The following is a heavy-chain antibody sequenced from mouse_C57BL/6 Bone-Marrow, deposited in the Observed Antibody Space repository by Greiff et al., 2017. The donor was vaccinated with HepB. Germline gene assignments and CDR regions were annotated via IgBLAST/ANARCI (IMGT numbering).Heavy chain of an antibody. CDR1: GFTFSDYY. CDR2: ISNGGGST. D-gene: IGHD1-1*01. V-gene: IGHV5-12*01. J-gene: IGHJ1*03. Sequence: EVQGVESGGGLVQPGGSLKLSCAASGFTFSDYYMYWVRQTPEKRLEWVAYISNGGGSTYYPDTVKGRFTISRDNAKNTLYLQMSRLKSEDTAMYYCARHGGYGSSYWYFDVWGTGTTVTVSS. CDR3: ARHGGYGSSYWYFDV.